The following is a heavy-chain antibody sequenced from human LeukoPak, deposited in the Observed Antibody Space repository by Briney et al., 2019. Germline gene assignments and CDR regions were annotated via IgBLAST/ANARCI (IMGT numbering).Heavy chain of an antibody. CDR3: ARISVGAAPTAVHNYYYYYMDV. Sequence: GESLKISCKISGYTLTNNWIGWVRQMPGKGLEWMGIIYPGDSDTRYSPSFQGQVTISADKSISTAYLQWSSLKASDTAMYCCARISVGAAPTAVHNYYYYYMDVWGKGTTVTISS. J-gene: IGHJ6*03. CDR1: GYTLTNNW. V-gene: IGHV5-51*01. CDR2: IYPGDSDT. D-gene: IGHD2-15*01.